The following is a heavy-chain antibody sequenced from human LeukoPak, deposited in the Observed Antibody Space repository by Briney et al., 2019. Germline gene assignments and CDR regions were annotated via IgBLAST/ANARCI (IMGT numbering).Heavy chain of an antibody. V-gene: IGHV1-2*02. D-gene: IGHD4-23*01. Sequence: ASVKVSCKASGYTFTDSYMHWMRQAPGQGLEWMGWINPNSDTNYAQKFQGRVTMTRDTSISTADMELNSLRSDDTGVYYCARDRGGNSFDFWGQGTLVTVS. J-gene: IGHJ4*02. CDR2: INPNSDT. CDR1: GYTFTDSY. CDR3: ARDRGGNSFDF.